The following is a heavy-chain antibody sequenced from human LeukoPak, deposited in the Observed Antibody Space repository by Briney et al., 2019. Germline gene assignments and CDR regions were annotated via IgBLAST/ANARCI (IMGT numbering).Heavy chain of an antibody. CDR1: GFTFGSYG. Sequence: PGGSLRLSCAASGFTFGSYGMHWVRQAPGKGLEWVAVISFDGSNKYYTDSVKGRFTISRDNAKDTLYLQMNSLRADDTAVYYCAKQREGTSWSPDYWGQGTLVTVSP. J-gene: IGHJ4*02. V-gene: IGHV3-30*18. D-gene: IGHD6-13*01. CDR3: AKQREGTSWSPDY. CDR2: ISFDGSNK.